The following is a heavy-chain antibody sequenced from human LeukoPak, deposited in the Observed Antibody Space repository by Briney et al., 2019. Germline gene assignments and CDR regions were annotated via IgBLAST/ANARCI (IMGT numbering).Heavy chain of an antibody. CDR3: AGSIIVATEENWFDP. D-gene: IGHD5-12*01. CDR1: GGSFSGYN. Sequence: SETLSLTCAVYGGSFSGYNWSWIRQPPGKGLEWIVEINHRASTNYNPSFKSRVTISVDTSKNQFSLKLSSVTAADTAVYYCAGSIIVATEENWFDPWGQGTLVTVSS. CDR2: INHRAST. J-gene: IGHJ5*02. V-gene: IGHV4-34*01.